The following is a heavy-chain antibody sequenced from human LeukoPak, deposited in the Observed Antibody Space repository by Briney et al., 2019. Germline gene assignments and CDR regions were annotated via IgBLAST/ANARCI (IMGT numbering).Heavy chain of an antibody. CDR3: ARGDGSSSGLYFDS. CDR2: IGQDGRNK. J-gene: IGHJ4*02. V-gene: IGHV3-7*01. Sequence: GGSLRLSCAASGLTFSSYSMNWVRQAPGKGLEWVANIGQDGRNKYYVDPVKGRFTISRDNANYALYLQMNSLRAEDTAVYYCARGDGSSSGLYFDSWGQGTLVTVSS. CDR1: GLTFSSYS. D-gene: IGHD6-6*01.